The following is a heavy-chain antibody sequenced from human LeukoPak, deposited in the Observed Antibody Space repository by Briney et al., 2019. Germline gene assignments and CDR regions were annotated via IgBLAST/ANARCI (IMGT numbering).Heavy chain of an antibody. CDR2: INPNSGGT. Sequence: ASVKVSCKASGYTFTSYGISWVRQAPGQGLEWMGWINPNSGGTNYAQKFQGRVTMTRDTSISTAYMELSRLRSDDTAVYYCARGDVYNDYWGQGTLVTVSS. D-gene: IGHD5-24*01. J-gene: IGHJ4*02. CDR1: GYTFTSYG. V-gene: IGHV1-2*02. CDR3: ARGDVYNDY.